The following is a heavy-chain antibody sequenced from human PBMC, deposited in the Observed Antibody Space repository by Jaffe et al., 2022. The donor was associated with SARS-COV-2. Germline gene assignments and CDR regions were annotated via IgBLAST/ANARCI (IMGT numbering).Heavy chain of an antibody. J-gene: IGHJ6*02. CDR3: ARAGLSTFYYYYGMDV. Sequence: QVQLVQSGAEVKKPGASVKVSCKASGYTFTSYAMHWVRQAPGQRLEWMGWINAGNGNTKYSQKFQGRVTITRDTSASTAYMELSSLRSEDTAVYYCARAGLSTFYYYYGMDVWGQGTTVTVSS. CDR2: INAGNGNT. CDR1: GYTFTSYA. V-gene: IGHV1-3*01.